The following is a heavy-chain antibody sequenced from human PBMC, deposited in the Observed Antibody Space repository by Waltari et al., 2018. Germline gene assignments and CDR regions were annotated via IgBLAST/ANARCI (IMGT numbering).Heavy chain of an antibody. D-gene: IGHD3-10*01. J-gene: IGHJ4*02. CDR2: ISGSGGST. Sequence: EVQLLESGGGLVQPGGSLRLSCAASGFTFSSYAMSWVSQAPGKGLEWVSAISGSGGSTYYADSVKGRCTISRDNSKNTLYLQMNSLRAEDTAVYYCAKDRELLWFGELVLFDYWGQGTLVTVSS. CDR1: GFTFSSYA. CDR3: AKDRELLWFGELVLFDY. V-gene: IGHV3-23*01.